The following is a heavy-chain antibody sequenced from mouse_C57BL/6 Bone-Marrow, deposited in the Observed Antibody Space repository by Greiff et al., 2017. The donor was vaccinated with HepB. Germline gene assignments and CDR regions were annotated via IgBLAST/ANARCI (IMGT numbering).Heavy chain of an antibody. CDR1: GYTFTSYW. Sequence: QVQLQQPGAELVKPGASVKMSCKASGYTFTSYWITWVKQRPGQGLEWIGDIYPGSGSTNYNEKFKSKATLTVDTSSSTAYMQLSSLTSEDSAVYYGAATSTVVATGYFDVWGTGTTVTVSS. V-gene: IGHV1-55*01. CDR3: AATSTVVATGYFDV. CDR2: IYPGSGST. D-gene: IGHD1-1*01. J-gene: IGHJ1*03.